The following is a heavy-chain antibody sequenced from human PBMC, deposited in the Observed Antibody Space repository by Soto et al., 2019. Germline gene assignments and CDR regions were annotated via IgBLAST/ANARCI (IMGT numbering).Heavy chain of an antibody. J-gene: IGHJ6*03. V-gene: IGHV3-23*01. CDR1: GFTFNNYA. Sequence: EVQLLESGGGLVQPGGSLRLSCAASGFTFNNYAMSWVRQARGKGLEWVSTISGTGGTTYYADSLKGRFTISRDNSKNTLYLQMNSLRAEDTAVYYCAKMDYDILTGYNYYYYYYMDVWGKGTTVTVSS. CDR2: ISGTGGTT. CDR3: AKMDYDILTGYNYYYYYYMDV. D-gene: IGHD3-9*01.